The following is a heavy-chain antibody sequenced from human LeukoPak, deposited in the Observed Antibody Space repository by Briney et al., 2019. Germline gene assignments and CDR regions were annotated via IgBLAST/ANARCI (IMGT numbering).Heavy chain of an antibody. Sequence: GGSLRLSCAASGFTFSSYWMSWVRQAPGKGLEWVGRIKSKTDGGTTDYAAPVKGRFTISRDDSKNTLYLQINSLKTEDTAVYYCTTHENNIAVAGTLFPFDYWGQGTLVTVSS. D-gene: IGHD6-19*01. CDR3: TTHENNIAVAGTLFPFDY. J-gene: IGHJ4*02. CDR1: GFTFSSYW. V-gene: IGHV3-15*01. CDR2: IKSKTDGGTT.